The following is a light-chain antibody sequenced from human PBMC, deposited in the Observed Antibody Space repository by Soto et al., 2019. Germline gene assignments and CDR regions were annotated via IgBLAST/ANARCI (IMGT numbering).Light chain of an antibody. CDR1: QSISSY. J-gene: IGKJ1*01. V-gene: IGKV1-39*01. Sequence: VHMTQSASSLSASVGHRVTIACRASQSISSYLNWYQQKPGKAPKILIYAASSLQSGVPSRFSGSGYGTDFTLTISSLQTEDFATYYCQQSYSTPPTFGQGTKVDIK. CDR2: AAS. CDR3: QQSYSTPPT.